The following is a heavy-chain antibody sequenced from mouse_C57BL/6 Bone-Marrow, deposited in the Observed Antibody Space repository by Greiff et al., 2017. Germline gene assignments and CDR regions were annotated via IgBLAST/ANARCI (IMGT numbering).Heavy chain of an antibody. Sequence: VQLQQSGAELVKPGASVKLSCTASGFYIKDYYMHWVKQRTEQGLEWIGRIDPEDGETKYAPKFPGKATITADTSSNTAYLQLSSLTSEDTAVYYCARTGEGFAYWGQGTLVTVSA. V-gene: IGHV14-2*01. CDR3: ARTGEGFAY. CDR1: GFYIKDYY. D-gene: IGHD2-13*01. CDR2: IDPEDGET. J-gene: IGHJ3*01.